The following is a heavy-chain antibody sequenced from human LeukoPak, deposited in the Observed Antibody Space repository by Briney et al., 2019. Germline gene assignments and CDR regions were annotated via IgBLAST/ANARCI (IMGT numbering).Heavy chain of an antibody. CDR2: ICSSGST. J-gene: IGHJ4*02. D-gene: IGHD6-13*01. CDR1: GGSIGSYC. CDR3: AGTIAAANTVRTFDF. Sequence: PSETLSLTCTVSGGSIGSYCWSWIRQPPGKGLDWVGYICSSGSTNNNPSLKSRVTISVDRSKNQFSLNLSSVTAADTAVYHCAGTIAAANTVRTFDFWGQGTLVTVSS. V-gene: IGHV4-59*01.